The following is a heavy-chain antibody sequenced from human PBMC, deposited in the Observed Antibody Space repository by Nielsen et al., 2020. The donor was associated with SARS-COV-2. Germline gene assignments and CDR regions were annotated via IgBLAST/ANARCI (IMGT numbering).Heavy chain of an antibody. CDR3: ARDWYSSSSYHYYMDV. CDR2: IIPIFGTA. D-gene: IGHD6-6*01. J-gene: IGHJ6*03. Sequence: SVKVSCKASGGTFSSYAISWVRQAPGQGLEWMGGIIPIFGTANYAQKFQGRVTITADESTSTAYMELRSLRSDDTAVYYCARDWYSSSSYHYYMDVWGKGTTVTVSS. CDR1: GGTFSSYA. V-gene: IGHV1-69*13.